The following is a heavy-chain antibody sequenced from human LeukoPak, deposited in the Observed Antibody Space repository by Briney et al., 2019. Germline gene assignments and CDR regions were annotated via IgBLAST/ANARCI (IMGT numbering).Heavy chain of an antibody. V-gene: IGHV4-34*01. Sequence: PSETLSLTCAVYGGSFSGYYWSWIRQPPGKGLEWIGEINHSGSTNYNPSLKSRVTISVDTSKNQFSLKLSSVTAADTAVYYCARGFPPALRIAARPRFYFDYWGQGTLVTVSS. D-gene: IGHD6-6*01. CDR3: ARGFPPALRIAARPRFYFDY. J-gene: IGHJ4*02. CDR2: INHSGST. CDR1: GGSFSGYY.